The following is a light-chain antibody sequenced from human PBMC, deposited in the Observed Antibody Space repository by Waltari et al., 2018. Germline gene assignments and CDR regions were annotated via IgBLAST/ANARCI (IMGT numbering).Light chain of an antibody. Sequence: IVLTQSPGTLSLSPVERATLSCRASQRVSRTLAWYQQKPGQAPRLLIYGASTRAAGIPDRFSGSGSGTDFSLTISRLEPEDFAVYYCQHYVRLPGTFGQGTKVEIK. J-gene: IGKJ1*01. CDR1: QRVSRT. CDR3: QHYVRLPGT. V-gene: IGKV3-20*01. CDR2: GAS.